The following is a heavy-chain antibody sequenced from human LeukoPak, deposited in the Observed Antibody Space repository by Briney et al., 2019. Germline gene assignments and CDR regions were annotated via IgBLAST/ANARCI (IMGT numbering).Heavy chain of an antibody. CDR1: GFTVSSSY. Sequence: GGSLRLSCAASGFTVSSSYLSWVRQAPGKGLEWVSGIYAGGGTYYGDSVKGRFTISRDNSQNTLYLQMNSLRAEDTAVYYCAKPHSSGWYYFDSWGLGTLVTVSS. CDR3: AKPHSSGWYYFDS. CDR2: IYAGGGT. J-gene: IGHJ4*02. D-gene: IGHD6-19*01. V-gene: IGHV3-66*02.